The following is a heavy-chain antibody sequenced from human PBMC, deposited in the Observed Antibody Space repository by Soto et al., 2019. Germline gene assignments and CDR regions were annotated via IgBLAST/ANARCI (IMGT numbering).Heavy chain of an antibody. V-gene: IGHV4-59*08. CDR3: ARHVRDSGYDLLEYYYYYYMDV. Sequence: PSETLSLTCSFSGDSVTSHYLTWIRQPPEKGLEWIGYMHYTGFTHYNPSLKSRVTISVDRSKNQFSLKLSSVTAADTAVYYCARHVRDSGYDLLEYYYYYYMDVWGKGTTVTVSS. CDR2: MHYTGFT. D-gene: IGHD5-12*01. CDR1: GDSVTSHY. J-gene: IGHJ6*03.